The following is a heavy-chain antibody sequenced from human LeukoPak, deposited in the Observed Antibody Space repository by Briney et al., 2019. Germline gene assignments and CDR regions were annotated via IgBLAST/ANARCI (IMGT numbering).Heavy chain of an antibody. Sequence: AGSLRLSCAASGFTFSIYRMNWVRQAPGKGLEWVSSISSSSSYTFYADSVEGPLTTSRDNDKNSLYLQMNSLRAEDTAVYYCARDRKGSIAAAGTRDYWGQGTLVTVSS. CDR2: ISSSSSYT. CDR3: ARDRKGSIAAAGTRDY. V-gene: IGHV3-21*01. CDR1: GFTFSIYR. J-gene: IGHJ4*02. D-gene: IGHD6-13*01.